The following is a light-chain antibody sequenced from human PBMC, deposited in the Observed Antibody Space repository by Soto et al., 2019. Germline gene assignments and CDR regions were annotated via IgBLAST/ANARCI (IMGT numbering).Light chain of an antibody. Sequence: EIALTQSPATLSVSPGERATLSCRASQSVSSKLAWYQQKPGQAPRLLIYDASTRDTGIPARFSGSGSGTEFTLSISSLKSEDFAVYYCQQFHNWHRKLGQGTKVDI. CDR1: QSVSSK. V-gene: IGKV3-15*01. CDR2: DAS. J-gene: IGKJ1*01. CDR3: QQFHNWHRK.